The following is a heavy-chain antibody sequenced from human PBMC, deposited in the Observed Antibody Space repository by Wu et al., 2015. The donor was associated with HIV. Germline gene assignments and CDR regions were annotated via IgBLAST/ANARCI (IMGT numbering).Heavy chain of an antibody. D-gene: IGHD2-2*01. Sequence: QVQLVQSGAEVKKPGSSVKVSCKASGGTFSSYAISWVRQAPGQGLEWMGGIIPIFGTANYAQKFQGRVTITADESTSTAYMELSSLRSEDTAVYYCASIGYCSSTSCLHYWYFDLVGPWPPWS. CDR1: GGTFSSYA. J-gene: IGHJ2*01. V-gene: IGHV1-69*12. CDR3: ASIGYCSSTSCLHYWYFDL. CDR2: IIPIFGTA.